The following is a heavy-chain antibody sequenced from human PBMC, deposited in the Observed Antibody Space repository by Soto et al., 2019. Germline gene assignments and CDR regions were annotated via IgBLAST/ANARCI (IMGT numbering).Heavy chain of an antibody. CDR3: ARGNYYDSSGYYKYFDY. CDR2: IYYSGST. D-gene: IGHD3-22*01. V-gene: IGHV4-31*03. J-gene: IGHJ4*02. Sequence: PSETLSLTCTVSGGSISSGGYYWSWIRQHPGKGLEWIGYIYYSGSTYYNPSLKSRVTISVDTSKNQFSLKLSSVTAADTAVYYCARGNYYDSSGYYKYFDYWGQGTLVTVSS. CDR1: GGSISSGGYY.